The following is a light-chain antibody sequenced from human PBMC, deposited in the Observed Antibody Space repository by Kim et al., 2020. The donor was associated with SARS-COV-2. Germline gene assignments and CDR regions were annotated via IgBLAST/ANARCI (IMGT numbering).Light chain of an antibody. CDR2: GAS. V-gene: IGKV3-20*01. J-gene: IGKJ5*01. Sequence: PGERATLSCRASQSVSSSYFAWYQQKPGQAPRLLIYGASSRATGIPDRFSGSESGTDFTLTISRLEPEDFVVYYCQQYGSSPPITFGQGTRLEIK. CDR1: QSVSSSY. CDR3: QQYGSSPPIT.